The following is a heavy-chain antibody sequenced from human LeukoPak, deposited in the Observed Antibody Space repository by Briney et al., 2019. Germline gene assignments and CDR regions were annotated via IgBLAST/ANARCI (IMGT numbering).Heavy chain of an antibody. CDR2: IIPIFGTA. V-gene: IGHV1-69*13. CDR1: GGTFSSYA. Sequence: SVKVSCKASGGTFSSYAISWVRQAPGQGLEWMGGIIPIFGTANYAQKFQGRVTIAADESTSTAYMELSSLRSEDTAVYYCARDRDYYDSSGPSGFDYWGQGTLVTVSS. CDR3: ARDRDYYDSSGPSGFDY. J-gene: IGHJ4*02. D-gene: IGHD3-22*01.